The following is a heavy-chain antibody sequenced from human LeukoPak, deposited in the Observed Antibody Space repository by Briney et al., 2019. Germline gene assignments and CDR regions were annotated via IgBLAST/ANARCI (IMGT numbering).Heavy chain of an antibody. CDR1: GFTFSSYA. Sequence: GGSLRLSCAASGFTFSSYAMSWVRQAPGKGLEWVSAISGSGGSTYYADSVKGRFTISRDNSKNTLYLQMNSLRAEDTAVYYCAKDSSVGATYYYYYMDVWGKGTTVTVSS. J-gene: IGHJ6*03. V-gene: IGHV3-23*01. CDR2: ISGSGGST. CDR3: AKDSSVGATYYYYYMDV. D-gene: IGHD1-26*01.